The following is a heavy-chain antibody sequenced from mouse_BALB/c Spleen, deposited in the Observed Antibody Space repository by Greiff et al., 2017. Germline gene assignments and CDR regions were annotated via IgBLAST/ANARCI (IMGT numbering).Heavy chain of an antibody. Sequence: EVKLVESGGGLVKPGGSLKLSCAASGFTFSDYYMYWVRQTPEKRLEWVATISDGGSYTYYPDSVKGRFTISRDNAKNNLYLQMSSLKSEDTAMYYCASDDYAWFAYWGQGTLVTVSA. CDR3: ASDDYAWFAY. J-gene: IGHJ3*01. CDR1: GFTFSDYY. V-gene: IGHV5-4*02. CDR2: ISDGGSYT. D-gene: IGHD2-4*01.